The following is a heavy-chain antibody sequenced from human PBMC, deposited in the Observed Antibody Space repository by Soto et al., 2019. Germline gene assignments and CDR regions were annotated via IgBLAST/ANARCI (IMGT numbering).Heavy chain of an antibody. CDR3: ARAGAAAGTGNWFDP. J-gene: IGHJ5*02. CDR1: GFTFSSYW. V-gene: IGHV3-74*01. D-gene: IGHD6-13*01. Sequence: VQLVESGGGLVQPGGSLRLSCAASGFTFSSYWMHWVRQAPGKGLVWVSRINIDGSSTNYADSVRGRFTISRDNAKNTLFLQMNSLTADDTAVYYCARAGAAAGTGNWFDPWGQGTLVTVSS. CDR2: INIDGSST.